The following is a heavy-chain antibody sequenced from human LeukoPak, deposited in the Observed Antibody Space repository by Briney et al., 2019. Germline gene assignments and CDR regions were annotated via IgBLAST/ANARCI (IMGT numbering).Heavy chain of an antibody. CDR1: GFTFDDYA. CDR2: ISWNSGSI. D-gene: IGHD6-13*01. J-gene: IGHJ4*02. V-gene: IGHV3-9*01. CDR3: ARDTSSSWSDDYFDY. Sequence: PGGSLRLSCAASGFTFDDYAMHWVRQAPGKGLEWVSGISWNSGSIGYADSVKGRFTISRDNAKNSLYLQMNSLRAEDTALYYCARDTSSSWSDDYFDYWGQGTLVTVSS.